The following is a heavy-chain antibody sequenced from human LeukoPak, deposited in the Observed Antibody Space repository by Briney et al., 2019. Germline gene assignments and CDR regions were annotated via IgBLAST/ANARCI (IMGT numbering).Heavy chain of an antibody. D-gene: IGHD2-21*01. J-gene: IGHJ4*02. CDR3: ATRTRLLGPFDY. CDR2: FDPEDGET. CDR1: GYTLTELS. V-gene: IGHV1-24*01. Sequence: ASVKVSCKVSGYTLTELSMHWVRQAPGKGLEWMGGFDPEDGETIYAQKFQGRVTMTEDTSTDTAYMELSSLRSEDTAVYYCATRTRLLGPFDYWGQGTLVTVAS.